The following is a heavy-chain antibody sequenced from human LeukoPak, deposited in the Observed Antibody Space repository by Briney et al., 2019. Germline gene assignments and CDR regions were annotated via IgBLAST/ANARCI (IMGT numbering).Heavy chain of an antibody. CDR3: ARDIGSRDFFYYYYYFMDV. V-gene: IGHV1-18*01. CDR2: ISAYNGNT. CDR1: GGTFSSYA. J-gene: IGHJ6*03. Sequence: ASVKVSCKASGGTFSSYAISWVRQAPGQGLEWMGWISAYNGNTNYAQKLQGRVTMTTDTSTSTAYMELRSLRSDDTAVYYCARDIGSRDFFYYYYYFMDVWGKGTTVTISS. D-gene: IGHD5/OR15-5a*01.